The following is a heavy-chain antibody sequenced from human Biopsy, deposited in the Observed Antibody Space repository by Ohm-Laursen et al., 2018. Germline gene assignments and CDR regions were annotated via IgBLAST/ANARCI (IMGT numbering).Heavy chain of an antibody. CDR1: GFTFSNYY. Sequence: SLRLSCAASGFTFSNYYMHWVRQAPGKGLLWVSRIKRDGTTTYYADSVRGRFTVSRDNSQNTLYLQMNSLRAEDTAIYYCAKGRVGNSGSLDIWGHGTMVTVSS. CDR2: IKRDGTTT. D-gene: IGHD1-1*01. CDR3: AKGRVGNSGSLDI. V-gene: IGHV3-74*01. J-gene: IGHJ3*02.